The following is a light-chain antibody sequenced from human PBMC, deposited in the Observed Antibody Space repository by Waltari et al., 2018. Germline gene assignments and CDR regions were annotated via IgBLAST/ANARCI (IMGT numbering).Light chain of an antibody. CDR3: AAWDDSLTVF. V-gene: IGLV1-47*01. CDR2: KND. J-gene: IGLJ6*01. Sequence: QSVLIQPPSASGTPGKRVTISCSGSSSNIGSNPVYWYQQLPGTAPKLRIFKNDPRPSWVPDRFSGSRSGASASLAISGRRSEDEADYYCAAWDDSLTVFFGSGTKVTVL. CDR1: SSNIGSNP.